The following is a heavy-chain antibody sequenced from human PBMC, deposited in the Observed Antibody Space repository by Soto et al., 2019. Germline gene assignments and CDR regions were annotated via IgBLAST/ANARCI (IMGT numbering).Heavy chain of an antibody. Sequence: QVQLQESGPGLVKPSETLSLTCTVSGGSISTYYWTWIRQPPGKGLEWIGHIYNSGSTNYNPSLKSRVTISVDRSKNQFSLKLNSVTTADTAVYYCARDRGGTGYVFFAMDVWGQGTTVSVSS. D-gene: IGHD5-12*01. CDR1: GGSISTYY. J-gene: IGHJ6*02. V-gene: IGHV4-59*01. CDR3: ARDRGGTGYVFFAMDV. CDR2: IYNSGST.